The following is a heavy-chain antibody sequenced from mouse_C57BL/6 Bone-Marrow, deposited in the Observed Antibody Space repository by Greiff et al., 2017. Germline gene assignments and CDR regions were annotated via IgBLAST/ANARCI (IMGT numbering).Heavy chain of an antibody. CDR2: FNSDGGST. J-gene: IGHJ1*03. CDR1: EYEFPSHD. D-gene: IGHD2-12*01. Sequence: EVQLVESGGGLVQPGESLKLSCESNEYEFPSHDMSWVRKTPEKRLELVATFNSDGGSTYYPDTMERRFIISRDNTKKTLYLQMSSLRSEDTALYYWARQPTIVFYWDIDVWGTGTTVTVSS. CDR3: ARQPTIVFYWDIDV. V-gene: IGHV5-2*01.